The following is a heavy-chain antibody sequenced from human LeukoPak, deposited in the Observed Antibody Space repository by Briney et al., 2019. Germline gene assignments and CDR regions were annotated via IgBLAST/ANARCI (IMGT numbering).Heavy chain of an antibody. CDR2: ISSSGSNI. V-gene: IGHV3-48*03. D-gene: IGHD2-8*01. CDR3: ARAYAPMDY. J-gene: IGHJ4*02. CDR1: GFTFSTYE. Sequence: GGSLRLSCAASGFTFSTYEMNWVRQAPGKGLEWVSYISSSGSNIYYADSVKGRFTISRDNAKNSLYLQMNSLRAEDTAVYYCARAYAPMDYWCQGTLVTVSS.